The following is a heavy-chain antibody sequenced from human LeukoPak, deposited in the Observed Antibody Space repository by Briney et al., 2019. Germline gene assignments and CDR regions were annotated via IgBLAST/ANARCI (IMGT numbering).Heavy chain of an antibody. V-gene: IGHV3-48*03. J-gene: IGHJ4*02. CDR1: GFTFSSYE. Sequence: PGGSLRLSCAASGFTFSSYEMNWVRQAPGKGLEWVSYISSSGSTIYYADSVKGRFTISRDNAKNSLYLQMNSLRAEDTAVYYCARDLHSSGWYEGYYFDYWGQGTLVTVSS. CDR2: ISSSGSTI. D-gene: IGHD6-19*01. CDR3: ARDLHSSGWYEGYYFDY.